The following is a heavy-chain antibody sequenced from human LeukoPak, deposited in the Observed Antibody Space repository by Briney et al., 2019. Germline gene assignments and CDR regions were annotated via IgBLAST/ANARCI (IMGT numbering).Heavy chain of an antibody. CDR1: GFTFSSYA. D-gene: IGHD6-19*01. V-gene: IGHV3-30*04. CDR3: ARLAVAVAFDY. CDR2: ISYDGSNK. Sequence: PGGSLRLSCAASGFTFSSYAMHWVRQAPGKGLEWVAVISYDGSNKYYADSVKGRFTISRDNSKNTLYLQMNSLRAEDTAVYYCARLAVAVAFDYWGQGTLVTVSS. J-gene: IGHJ4*02.